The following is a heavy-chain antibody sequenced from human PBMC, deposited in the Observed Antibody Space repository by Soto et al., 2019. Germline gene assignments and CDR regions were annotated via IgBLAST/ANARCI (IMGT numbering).Heavy chain of an antibody. CDR1: GFSFSTYG. V-gene: IGHV3-30*18. CDR3: AEPQGNYDFWSGMDL. Sequence: GGSLRLSCAASGFSFSTYGMHWVRQAPGKGLEWVAIISYDGTNKYYADFVKGRFTISRDNSKNTLYLQMNSQRAEDTAVYYCAEPQGNYDFWSGMDLWGKGTTVTVSS. J-gene: IGHJ6*04. D-gene: IGHD3-3*01. CDR2: ISYDGTNK.